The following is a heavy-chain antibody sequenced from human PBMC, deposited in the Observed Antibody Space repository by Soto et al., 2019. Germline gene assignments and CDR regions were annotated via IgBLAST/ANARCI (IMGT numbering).Heavy chain of an antibody. D-gene: IGHD4-17*01. Sequence: QVQLVQSGAEVKKPGASVKVSRKASGYTFSRYHINWVRQATGQGLEWLGWMDPKSGNTDYAQKFQGRVTMTMNTSISTAYMDLDSLRSDDTAVYYCARRDDYGDYFDYWGQGTLVTVSS. CDR3: ARRDDYGDYFDY. CDR1: GYTFSRYH. V-gene: IGHV1-8*01. J-gene: IGHJ4*02. CDR2: MDPKSGNT.